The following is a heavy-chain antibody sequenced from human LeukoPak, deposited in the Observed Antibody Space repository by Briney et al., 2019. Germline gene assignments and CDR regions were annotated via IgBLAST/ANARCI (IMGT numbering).Heavy chain of an antibody. J-gene: IGHJ4*02. D-gene: IGHD3-16*01. CDR2: ISYDENNK. Sequence: GGSLRLSCAASGFTFSNYAMNWVRQAPGKGLEWVAVISYDENNKYYADSVKGRFTISRDNSKNTLHLQMNSLRAEDTAVYYCAKDTPLCYFDYWGQGTLVTVSS. V-gene: IGHV3-30-3*02. CDR1: GFTFSNYA. CDR3: AKDTPLCYFDY.